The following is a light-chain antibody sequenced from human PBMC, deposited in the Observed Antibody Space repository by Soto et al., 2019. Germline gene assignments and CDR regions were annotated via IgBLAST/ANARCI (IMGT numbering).Light chain of an antibody. CDR2: GAS. J-gene: IGKJ4*01. Sequence: DIVLTQSPGTLSLSPGERATLSCRASQSVSSSYLAWYQQKPGQAPRLLIYGASIRATGIPDRFSGSGSGTDFTLTISRLEPEYFAVYYCQQYGSSPLTFGGGTKVEIK. V-gene: IGKV3-20*01. CDR1: QSVSSSY. CDR3: QQYGSSPLT.